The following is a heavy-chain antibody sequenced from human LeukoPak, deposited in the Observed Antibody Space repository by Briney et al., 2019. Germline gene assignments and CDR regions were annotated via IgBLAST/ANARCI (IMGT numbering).Heavy chain of an antibody. CDR1: GFTFSSYA. Sequence: GGSLRLSCAASGFTFSSYAMSWVRQAPGKGLEWVSAISGSGGSTYYADSVKGRFTISRDNSKNTLYLQMNSLRAEDTAVYYCAKREYGYNAIRTPFDYWGQGTLVTVSS. J-gene: IGHJ4*02. CDR2: ISGSGGST. CDR3: AKREYGYNAIRTPFDY. V-gene: IGHV3-23*01. D-gene: IGHD5-24*01.